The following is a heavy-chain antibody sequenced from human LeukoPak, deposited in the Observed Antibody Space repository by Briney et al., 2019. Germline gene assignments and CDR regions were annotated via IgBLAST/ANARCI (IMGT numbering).Heavy chain of an antibody. CDR3: ARGPYAYTSSATLGSYNWFDP. V-gene: IGHV5-51*01. D-gene: IGHD2-2*02. CDR1: GYSFPNYW. Sequence: GESLKISCKGSGYSFPNYWIGWVRQMPGKGLEWMGIIYPGDSHTRYSPSLQDQVTISVAESISTAYLQWSSLKASDTAMYYCARGPYAYTSSATLGSYNWFDPWGQGSLVTVSS. CDR2: IYPGDSHT. J-gene: IGHJ5*02.